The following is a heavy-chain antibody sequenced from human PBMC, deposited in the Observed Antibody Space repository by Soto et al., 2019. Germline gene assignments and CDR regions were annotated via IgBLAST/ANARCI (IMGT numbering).Heavy chain of an antibody. CDR2: INAGNGNT. J-gene: IGHJ4*02. CDR3: ARSIVAVTALDY. CDR1: GYTFTSYA. D-gene: IGHD2-21*02. V-gene: IGHV1-3*05. Sequence: QVQLVQSGAEEKKPGASVKVSCKASGYTFTSYAMHWVRQAPGQRLEWMGWINAGNGNTKYSQKLQGRVTITRDTSASTAYMELRRLRSEDTAVYYCARSIVAVTALDYWGQGTLVTVSS.